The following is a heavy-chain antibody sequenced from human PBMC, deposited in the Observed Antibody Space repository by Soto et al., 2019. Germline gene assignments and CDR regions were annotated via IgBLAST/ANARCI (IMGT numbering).Heavy chain of an antibody. Sequence: SETLSLTCTVSGGSISSYYWSWIRQPPGKGLEWIGYIYYSGSTNYNPSLKSRVTISVDTSKNQFSLKLSSVTAADTAVYYCARTSAGSGEYDAFDIWGQGTMVTVSS. D-gene: IGHD3-10*01. CDR3: ARTSAGSGEYDAFDI. CDR1: GGSISSYY. J-gene: IGHJ3*02. CDR2: IYYSGST. V-gene: IGHV4-59*08.